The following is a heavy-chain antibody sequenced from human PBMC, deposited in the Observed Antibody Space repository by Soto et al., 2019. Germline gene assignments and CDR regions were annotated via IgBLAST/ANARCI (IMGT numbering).Heavy chain of an antibody. D-gene: IGHD2-8*01. CDR3: ANPGHCNGPACTLGGGYFFDN. CDR1: GGTFSRSA. CDR2: ITPSGRRT. J-gene: IGHJ4*02. V-gene: IGHV3-23*01. Sequence: PGGSLRLSCTASGGTFSRSAMTWVRQSPEKGLEWVSSITPSGRRTYYADSVKGRFTISRDNSKNTVYLHMNSLRGEDTAKYYCANPGHCNGPACTLGGGYFFDNWGQGTQVTVSS.